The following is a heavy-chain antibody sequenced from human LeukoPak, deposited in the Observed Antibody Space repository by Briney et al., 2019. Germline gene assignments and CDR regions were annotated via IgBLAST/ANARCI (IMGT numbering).Heavy chain of an antibody. Sequence: GASVKVSCKTSGYTFTSYAMNWVRQAPGQGLEFMGWINTGTGNPTYAQGFTGRFVFSLDTSVSTAYLQISTLKPEDTAVYYCARVLTTYYYYYMDVWGKGTTVTISS. CDR3: ARVLTTYYYYYMDV. D-gene: IGHD4-11*01. CDR2: INTGTGNP. J-gene: IGHJ6*03. CDR1: GYTFTSYA. V-gene: IGHV7-4-1*02.